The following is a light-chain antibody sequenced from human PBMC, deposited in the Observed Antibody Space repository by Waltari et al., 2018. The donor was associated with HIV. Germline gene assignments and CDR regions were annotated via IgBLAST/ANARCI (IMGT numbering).Light chain of an antibody. V-gene: IGLV1-44*01. CDR2: SDN. J-gene: IGLJ3*02. CDR1: SSNIGSNA. Sequence: QSVLTQPPSASGTPGQRVTISCSGGSSNIGSNAVSWYQQLPGTAPKLLIYSDNPRPAGVPDRFSGSKSGTPASLAISGLQSEDEADYHCAGWDDSVDGPVFGGGTILTVL. CDR3: AGWDDSVDGPV.